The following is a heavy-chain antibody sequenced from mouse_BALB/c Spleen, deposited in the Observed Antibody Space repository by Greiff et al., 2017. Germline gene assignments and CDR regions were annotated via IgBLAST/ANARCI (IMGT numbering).Heavy chain of an antibody. Sequence: VKLVESGAELVRPGVSVKISCKGSGYTFTDYAMHWVKQSHAKSLEWIGVISTYYGDASYNQKFKGKATMTVDKSSSTAYMELARLTSEDSAIYYCARTLYAMDYWGQGTSVTVSS. CDR1: GYTFTDYA. V-gene: IGHV1S137*01. CDR2: ISTYYGDA. CDR3: ARTLYAMDY. J-gene: IGHJ4*01.